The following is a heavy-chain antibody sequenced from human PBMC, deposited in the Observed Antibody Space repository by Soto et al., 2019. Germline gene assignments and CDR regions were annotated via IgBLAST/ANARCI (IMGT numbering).Heavy chain of an antibody. D-gene: IGHD3-10*01. Sequence: SETLSLTCTVSGGSIIRSSNYWGLIRQPPGKGLEWIGTIYYSGSTYYAPSLKSRVTMSVDTSTNQFSLKLSSVTAADTAVYYCARNVLLWFGELWGFAYWGKGNPVTVSS. CDR2: IYYSGST. V-gene: IGHV4-39*01. CDR3: ARNVLLWFGELWGFAY. CDR1: GGSIIRSSNY. J-gene: IGHJ4*02.